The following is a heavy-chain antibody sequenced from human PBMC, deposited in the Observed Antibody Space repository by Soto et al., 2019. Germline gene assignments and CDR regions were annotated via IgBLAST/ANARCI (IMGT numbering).Heavy chain of an antibody. CDR3: ARDVGYHYDGSPSGQFDF. CDR2: IYHSGST. Sequence: KPSETLSLTCVVSGNSISTTNWWSWVRQSPGKGLEWIGEIYHSGSTNYNPSLKSRVTISVDKSKNQLSLKLSSVTAADTAVYYCARDVGYHYDGSPSGQFDFWGQGTLVTVSS. CDR1: GNSISTTNW. V-gene: IGHV4-4*02. J-gene: IGHJ4*02. D-gene: IGHD3-22*01.